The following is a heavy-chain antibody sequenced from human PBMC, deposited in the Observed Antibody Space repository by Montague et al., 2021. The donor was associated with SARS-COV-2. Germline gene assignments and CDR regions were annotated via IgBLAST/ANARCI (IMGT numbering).Heavy chain of an antibody. CDR3: ASTYGGNLGYYYYYMDV. CDR2: IYYSGST. Sequence: TLSLTCTVSGGPISSGGYYWSWIRQHPGKGLEWTGYIYYSGSTYYNPSLKSRVTISVDTSKNQFSLKLSSVTAADTAVYYCASTYGGNLGYYYYYMDVWGKGTTVTVSS. CDR1: GGPISSGGYY. D-gene: IGHD4-23*01. V-gene: IGHV4-31*03. J-gene: IGHJ6*03.